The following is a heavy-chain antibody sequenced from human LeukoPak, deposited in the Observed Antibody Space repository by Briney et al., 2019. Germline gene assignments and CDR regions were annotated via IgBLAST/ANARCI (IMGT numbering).Heavy chain of an antibody. J-gene: IGHJ4*02. CDR3: ARCFFYDSSGHDYPDS. CDR2: ISRSGDNT. Sequence: PGGSLRLSCAASGFSFSDYAMSWVRQAPGKGLEWVSTISRSGDNTFYADSVKGRFTISRDISKNTLYLQLNSLRAEDTAVFYCARCFFYDSSGHDYPDSWGQGTLVTVSS. D-gene: IGHD3-22*01. CDR1: GFSFSDYA. V-gene: IGHV3-23*01.